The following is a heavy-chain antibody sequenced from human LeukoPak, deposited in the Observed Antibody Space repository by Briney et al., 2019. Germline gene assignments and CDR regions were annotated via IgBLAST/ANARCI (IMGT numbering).Heavy chain of an antibody. CDR3: ARDPKVVPAAKHYYYYGMDV. V-gene: IGHV4-59*12. Sequence: SETLSLTCTVSGGSISSYYWSWIRQPPGKGLEWIGCIYYSGSTNYNPSLKSRVTISVDTSKNQFSLKLSSVTAADTAVYYCARDPKVVPAAKHYYYYGMDVWGQGTTVTVSS. CDR2: IYYSGST. J-gene: IGHJ6*02. D-gene: IGHD2-2*01. CDR1: GGSISSYY.